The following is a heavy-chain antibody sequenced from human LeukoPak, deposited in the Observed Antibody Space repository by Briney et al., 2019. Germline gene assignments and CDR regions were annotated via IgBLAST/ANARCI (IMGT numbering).Heavy chain of an antibody. CDR1: GLTFSSYG. V-gene: IGHV3-33*01. J-gene: IGHJ4*02. D-gene: IGHD3-9*01. CDR3: ARSTSSEYDIYHFDY. Sequence: PGGSLRLSWSASGLTFSSYGIHWVRQAPRKGLEWVAVIWYDGNTTYYADSVKGRFTISRDNSKNTLYLQMNSLRAEDTAVYYCARSTSSEYDIYHFDYWGQGALVAVSS. CDR2: IWYDGNTT.